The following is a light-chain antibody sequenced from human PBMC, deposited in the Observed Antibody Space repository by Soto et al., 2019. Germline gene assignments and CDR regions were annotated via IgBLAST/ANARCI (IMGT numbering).Light chain of an antibody. CDR1: QSVSSN. CDR3: QQYGSSPPT. CDR2: QTS. J-gene: IGKJ1*01. Sequence: IVLTQSPATLSVSPGERATLSCRASQSVSSNLAWHQQRPGQAPRLLIYQTSIRAAGIPARFSASGSGTDFTLTINRLEPEDFALYYCQQYGSSPPTFGQGTKVDIK. V-gene: IGKV3-20*01.